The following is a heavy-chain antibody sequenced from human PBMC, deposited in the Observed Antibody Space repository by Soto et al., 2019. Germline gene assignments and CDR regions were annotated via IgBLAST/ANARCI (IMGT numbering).Heavy chain of an antibody. CDR2: IYYSGST. J-gene: IGHJ4*02. D-gene: IGHD6-6*01. CDR3: ASSSLSRYYFDY. V-gene: IGHV4-39*01. Sequence: SETLSLTCTVSGGSISSSSYYWGWIRQPPGKGLEWIGSIYYSGSTYYNPSLKSRVTISVDTSKNQFSLKLSSVTAADTAVYYCASSSLSRYYFDYWGQGTLDTVSS. CDR1: GGSISSSSYY.